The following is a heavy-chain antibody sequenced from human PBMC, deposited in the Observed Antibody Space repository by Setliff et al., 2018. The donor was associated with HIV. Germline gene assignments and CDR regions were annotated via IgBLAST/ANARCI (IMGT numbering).Heavy chain of an antibody. D-gene: IGHD3-16*01. V-gene: IGHV4-30-4*01. CDR2: IYYSGYYKA. Sequence: SETLSLTCSVSGASINNGDYYWSWIRQSPGEGLEWIGYIYYSGYYKAYYDSNPALKSRFSASVDTSRDQFSLELQSMTAADTAMYYCARAISFDFPSGLKGTFDVWGLGTMVTVSS. CDR3: ARAISFDFPSGLKGTFDV. CDR1: GASINNGDYY. J-gene: IGHJ3*01.